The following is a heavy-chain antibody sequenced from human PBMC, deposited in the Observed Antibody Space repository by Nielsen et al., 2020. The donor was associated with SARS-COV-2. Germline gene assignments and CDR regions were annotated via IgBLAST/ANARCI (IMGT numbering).Heavy chain of an antibody. CDR2: ISGYNGNT. D-gene: IGHD3-3*01. CDR3: ARDVSITIFEMVRSHFDY. CDR1: GYTFSSYG. J-gene: IGHJ4*02. Sequence: ASVKVSCNASGYTFSSYGISWVRQAPGQGLEWMGWISGYNGNTNFPHKLQGRVTLTTDTSTNTAYMELRSLRSDDTAVYYCARDVSITIFEMVRSHFDYWGQGTLVTVSS. V-gene: IGHV1-18*01.